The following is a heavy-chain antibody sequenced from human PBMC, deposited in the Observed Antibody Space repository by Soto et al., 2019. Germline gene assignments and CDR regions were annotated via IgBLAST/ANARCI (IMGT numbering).Heavy chain of an antibody. V-gene: IGHV4-59*03. CDR1: GDSINTSY. Sequence: KPSETLSLTCAVSGDSINTSYWSWIRQPPGKRLEWIGHIFHSGATTYNPSLDSRVSMSVDTSKNQFSLKLNSVDAADTAVYYCAKYRRTEAEGFTLDYWGRGALVTVSS. CDR3: AKYRRTEAEGFTLDY. CDR2: IFHSGAT. J-gene: IGHJ4*02. D-gene: IGHD6-13*01.